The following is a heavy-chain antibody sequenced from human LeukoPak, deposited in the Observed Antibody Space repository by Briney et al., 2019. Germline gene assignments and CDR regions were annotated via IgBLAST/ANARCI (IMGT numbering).Heavy chain of an antibody. V-gene: IGHV3-30-3*01. CDR1: GFTFSSHA. CDR3: ARDWGQRGVGATLAN. Sequence: PGGSLRLSCAASGFTFSSHAMAWVRQAPGKGLEWVSFISHDGSESFHTESVKGRFTISRDNFKNTVDLQVSGLKEEDTAVYYCARDWGQRGVGATLANWGQGTLVIVSS. J-gene: IGHJ4*02. CDR2: ISHDGSES. D-gene: IGHD1-26*01.